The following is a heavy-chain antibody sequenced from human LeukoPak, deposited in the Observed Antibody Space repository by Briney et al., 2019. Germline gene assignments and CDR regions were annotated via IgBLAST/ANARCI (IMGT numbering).Heavy chain of an antibody. Sequence: ASVKVSCKASGYTFTGYYMNWVRQAPGQGLEWMGWINPNSGGANYAQKFQGRVTMTRDTSISTAYMELSRLRSDDTAVYYCARVSSWSGYHPLGWFDPWGQGTLVTVSS. CDR2: INPNSGGA. V-gene: IGHV1-2*02. D-gene: IGHD3-3*01. J-gene: IGHJ5*02. CDR1: GYTFTGYY. CDR3: ARVSSWSGYHPLGWFDP.